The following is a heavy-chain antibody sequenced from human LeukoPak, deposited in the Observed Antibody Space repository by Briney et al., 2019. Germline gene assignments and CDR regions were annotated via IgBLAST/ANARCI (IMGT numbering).Heavy chain of an antibody. CDR3: ARDEGRSGVYDYVWGSYRPQYYFDY. J-gene: IGHJ4*02. D-gene: IGHD3-16*02. CDR2: INPSGGST. V-gene: IGHV1-46*01. Sequence: ASVKVSCKASGYTFTSCYMHWVRQAPGQGLEWMGIINPSGGSTSYARKFQGRVTMTRDTSTSTVYMELSSLRSEDTAVYYCARDEGRSGVYDYVWGSYRPQYYFDYWGQGTLVTVSS. CDR1: GYTFTSCY.